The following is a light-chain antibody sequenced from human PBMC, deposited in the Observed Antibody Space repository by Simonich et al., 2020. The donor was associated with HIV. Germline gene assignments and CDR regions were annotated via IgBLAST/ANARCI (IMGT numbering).Light chain of an antibody. CDR1: SSDVGVYNY. J-gene: IGLJ2*01. CDR2: DVS. V-gene: IGLV2-14*03. CDR3: SSYTSSSTLV. Sequence: QSALTQPASVSGSPGQSITISCTGTSSDVGVYNYVSCYQQHPGKAPNLMIYDVSNRPSGVSNRFSGSKSGNTASLTISGLQAEDEADYYCSSYTSSSTLVFGGGTKLTVL.